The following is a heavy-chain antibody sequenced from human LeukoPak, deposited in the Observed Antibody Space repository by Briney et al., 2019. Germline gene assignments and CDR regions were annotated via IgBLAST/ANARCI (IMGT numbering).Heavy chain of an antibody. CDR3: AIHQSGRRYDALDV. J-gene: IGHJ3*01. Sequence: GESLKISCKTSGYSFTTYWIDCWRQLPAKGLVWMVIINPGDSDTTYSPSFESQVTISVDKSTNTAYLQWSSLKASDTAMYYCAIHQSGRRYDALDVWGQGTMVTVSS. CDR1: GYSFTTYW. CDR2: INPGDSDT. V-gene: IGHV5-51*01. D-gene: IGHD3-3*01.